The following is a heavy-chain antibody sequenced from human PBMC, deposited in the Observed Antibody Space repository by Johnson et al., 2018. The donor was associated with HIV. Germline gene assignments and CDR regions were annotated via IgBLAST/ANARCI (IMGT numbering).Heavy chain of an antibody. J-gene: IGHJ1*01. Sequence: QVQLVESGGGVVQPGRSLRLSCAASGFTFSSYAMHWVRQAPGKGLEWVAVISYDGSNKYYADSVKGRFTISRDNSKNTLYLQMNSLRAEDTAVYYCASRVQYAACIEVGDNVRGLLSLRWAMWG. D-gene: IGHD3-10*02. CDR2: ISYDGSNK. V-gene: IGHV3-30-3*01. CDR3: ASRVQYAACIEVGDNVRGLLSLRWAM. CDR1: GFTFSSYA.